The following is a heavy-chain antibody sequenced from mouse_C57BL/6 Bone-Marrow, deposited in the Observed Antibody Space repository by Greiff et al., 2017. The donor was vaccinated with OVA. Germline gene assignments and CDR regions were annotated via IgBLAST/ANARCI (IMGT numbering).Heavy chain of an antibody. CDR2: IDPSDSYT. CDR1: AYTFTSYW. D-gene: IGHD6-1*01. J-gene: IGHJ3*01. CDR3: ARRGYPL. Sequence: VQLQQPGAELVKPGASVKLSCKASAYTFTSYWMQWVKQRPGQGLEWIGEIDPSDSYTNYNQKFKGKATLTVDTSSSTAYMQLSSLTSEDSAVYYCARRGYPLWGQGTLVTVSA. V-gene: IGHV1-50*01.